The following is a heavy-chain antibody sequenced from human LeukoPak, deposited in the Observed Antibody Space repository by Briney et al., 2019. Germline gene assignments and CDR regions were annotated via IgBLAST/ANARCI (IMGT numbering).Heavy chain of an antibody. J-gene: IGHJ4*02. Sequence: ASVKVSCKASGYTFTGYYMHWVRQAPGQGLEWMGWINPNSGGTNYAQKFQGRVTMTRDTSISTAYMELSRLRSDDTAVYYCARGNQKARHWYSSSRYASGEYYFDYWGQGTLVTVSS. CDR1: GYTFTGYY. V-gene: IGHV1-2*02. CDR2: INPNSGGT. CDR3: ARGNQKARHWYSSSRYASGEYYFDY. D-gene: IGHD6-13*01.